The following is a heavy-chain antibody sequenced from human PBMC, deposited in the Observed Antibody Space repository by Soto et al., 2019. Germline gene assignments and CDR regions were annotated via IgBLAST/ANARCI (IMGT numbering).Heavy chain of an antibody. CDR1: GYTLTSYG. V-gene: IGHV1-18*04. CDR3: ARDPTTAYSSSSFDY. CDR2: ISAYDGST. Sequence: GASVKVSCKASGYTLTSYGISWVRQAPGQGLEWMGWISAYDGSTKYAQKLQGRVTMTTDPSTSTAYMELRSLRSDDTAVYYCARDPTTAYSSSSFDYWGQGTLVTVSS. J-gene: IGHJ4*02. D-gene: IGHD6-6*01.